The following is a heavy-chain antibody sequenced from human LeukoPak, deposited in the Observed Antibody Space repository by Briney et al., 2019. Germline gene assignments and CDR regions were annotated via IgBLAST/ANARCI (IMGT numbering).Heavy chain of an antibody. Sequence: KPSETLSLTCAVYGGSFSGYYWSWIRQPAGKGLEWIGRIYTSGSTNYNPSLKSRVTMSVDTSKNQFSLKLSSVTAADTAVYYCARSIVGAYYFDYWGQGTLVTVSS. CDR2: IYTSGST. V-gene: IGHV4-59*10. D-gene: IGHD1-26*01. CDR3: ARSIVGAYYFDY. CDR1: GGSFSGYY. J-gene: IGHJ4*02.